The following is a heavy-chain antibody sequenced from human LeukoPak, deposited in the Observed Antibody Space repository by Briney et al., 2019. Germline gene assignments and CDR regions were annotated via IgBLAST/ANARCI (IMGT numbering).Heavy chain of an antibody. Sequence: AASVKVSCKTSGYSENFYGITWVRQVAGQGLERMGWISAQHGQTEYAPNSQDRVTMTTDTYPNTAYMELRSLRSDDTAVYYCAGSLGYCTSNVCYLKYWGQGTLVTVSS. CDR1: GYSENFYG. CDR2: ISAQHGQT. CDR3: AGSLGYCTSNVCYLKY. J-gene: IGHJ4*02. V-gene: IGHV1-18*01. D-gene: IGHD2-8*01.